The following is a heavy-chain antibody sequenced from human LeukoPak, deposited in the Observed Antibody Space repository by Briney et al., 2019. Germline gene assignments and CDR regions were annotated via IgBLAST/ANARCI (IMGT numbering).Heavy chain of an antibody. D-gene: IGHD3-3*01. CDR2: IYTSGST. J-gene: IGHJ4*02. V-gene: IGHV4-61*02. CDR1: GGSISSGSYY. Sequence: SETLSLTCTVSGGSISSGSYYWSWIRQPAGKGLEWIGRIYTSGSTNYNPSLKSRVTISVDTSKNQFSLKLSSVIAADTAVYYFARGNYDFWSGYSNDYWGQGTLVTVSS. CDR3: ARGNYDFWSGYSNDY.